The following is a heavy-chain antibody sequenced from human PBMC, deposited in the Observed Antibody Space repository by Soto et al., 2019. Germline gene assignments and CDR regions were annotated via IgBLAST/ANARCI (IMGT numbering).Heavy chain of an antibody. D-gene: IGHD6-19*01. CDR3: ARSGEQWLGPVADY. Sequence: QVQLQESGPGLVTPSTTLSLTCSVSGDSVSSDYWWSWVRQSPGKGLEWIGEIYHLGTTNSNPSRKSRVTISLDKSKNEVSLRLTSVTAADTAVYFCARSGEQWLGPVADYWGQGILVTVSS. CDR2: IYHLGTT. CDR1: GDSVSSDYW. J-gene: IGHJ4*02. V-gene: IGHV4-4*02.